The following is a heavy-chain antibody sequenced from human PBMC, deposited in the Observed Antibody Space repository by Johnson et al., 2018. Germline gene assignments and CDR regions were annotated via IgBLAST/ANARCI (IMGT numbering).Heavy chain of an antibody. D-gene: IGHD1-26*01. CDR1: SGSISNYY. Sequence: QVQLVESGPGLVKPSETLSLTCTVFSGSISNYYWSWIRQSPGKGLEWIGFIYSSGSINYNPSLKSRVTMSLDTSKKQFSLKLSSVTAADTAVYSGARETTGATEGLDVWGKGTTVTVSS. CDR2: IYSSGSI. CDR3: ARETTGATEGLDV. V-gene: IGHV4-59*01. J-gene: IGHJ6*04.